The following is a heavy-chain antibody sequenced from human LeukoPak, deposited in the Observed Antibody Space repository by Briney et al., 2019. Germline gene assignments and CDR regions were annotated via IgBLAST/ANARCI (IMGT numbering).Heavy chain of an antibody. CDR3: AIDLKTQTILGDGRFDT. Sequence: ASVKISCKTSGYIFTDHYVHWLQQAPGGGLQWTGRVDPADGETKVAPRFQGRVTIIADTSFDTAYMELSSLRSEDTAMYFCAIDLKTQTILGDGRFDTWGQGTLITVSS. CDR2: VDPADGET. V-gene: IGHV1-69-2*01. D-gene: IGHD3-16*01. J-gene: IGHJ5*02. CDR1: GYIFTDHY.